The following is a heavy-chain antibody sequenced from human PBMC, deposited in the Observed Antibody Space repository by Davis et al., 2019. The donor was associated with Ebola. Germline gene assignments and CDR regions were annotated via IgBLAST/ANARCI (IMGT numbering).Heavy chain of an antibody. CDR2: SYYGGRT. D-gene: IGHD3-22*01. CDR1: AGSTRTHY. Sequence: SETLSLTCTVSAGSTRTHYWSWIRQSPGKGLEWIGYSYYGGRTDNNKSLQSRAFISVDTSKNHFSQNLNSVTAADTAIYYCARSVFYDSTGYYVHWFYDLWGRGTLVTVSS. CDR3: ARSVFYDSTGYYVHWFYDL. J-gene: IGHJ2*01. V-gene: IGHV4-59*11.